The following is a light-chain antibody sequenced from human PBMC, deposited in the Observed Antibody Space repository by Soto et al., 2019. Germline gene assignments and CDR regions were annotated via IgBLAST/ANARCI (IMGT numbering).Light chain of an antibody. CDR1: SSNIGAGYD. CDR3: QSYDSSLSGSYV. J-gene: IGLJ1*01. CDR2: GNS. V-gene: IGLV1-40*01. Sequence: QLVLTQPPSVSGAPGQRVTISCTGSSSNIGAGYDVHWYQQLPGTAPKLLIYGNSNRPSGVPDRFSGSKSGTSASLAITGLRAEDEADYYCQSYDSSLSGSYVFGTGTKVTVL.